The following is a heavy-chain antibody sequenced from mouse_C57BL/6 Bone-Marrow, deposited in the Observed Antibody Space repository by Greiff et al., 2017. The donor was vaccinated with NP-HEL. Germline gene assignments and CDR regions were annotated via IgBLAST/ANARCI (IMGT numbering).Heavy chain of an antibody. J-gene: IGHJ1*03. Sequence: VQRVESGAELARPGASVKLSCKASGYTFTSYGISWVKQRTGQGLEWIGEIYPRSGNTYYNEKFKGKATLTADKSSSTAYMELRSLTSEDSAVYFCSQALGWYFDVWGTGTTVTVSS. D-gene: IGHD1-3*01. CDR2: IYPRSGNT. V-gene: IGHV1-81*01. CDR3: SQALGWYFDV. CDR1: GYTFTSYG.